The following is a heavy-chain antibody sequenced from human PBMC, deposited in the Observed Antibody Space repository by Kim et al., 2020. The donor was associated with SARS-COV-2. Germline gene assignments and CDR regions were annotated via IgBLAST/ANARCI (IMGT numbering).Heavy chain of an antibody. D-gene: IGHD5-18*01. Sequence: SETLSLTCTVSGGSISSSSYYWGWIRQPPGKGLEWIGSIYYSGSTYYNPSLKSRVTISVDTSKNQFSLKLSSVTAADTAVYYCARHFGGYSYGDEDYWGQGTLVTVSS. CDR2: IYYSGST. CDR3: ARHFGGYSYGDEDY. J-gene: IGHJ4*02. CDR1: GGSISSSSYY. V-gene: IGHV4-39*01.